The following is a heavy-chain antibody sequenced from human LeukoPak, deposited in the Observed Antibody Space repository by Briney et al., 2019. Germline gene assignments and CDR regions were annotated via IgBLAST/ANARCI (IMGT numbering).Heavy chain of an antibody. CDR1: GGSVTTTNY. D-gene: IGHD1-26*01. V-gene: IGHV4-4*02. Sequence: SGTLSLSCGVSGGSVTTTNYWCWGRQSPERRVGWSGEISLSGYIGCNPSLRSRVTMTLDESKNHLSHAQPAVTAEDTAIYYGTRESGPDSHFGHWGQGTLVTVTT. J-gene: IGHJ4*02. CDR3: TRESGPDSHFGH. CDR2: ISLSGYI.